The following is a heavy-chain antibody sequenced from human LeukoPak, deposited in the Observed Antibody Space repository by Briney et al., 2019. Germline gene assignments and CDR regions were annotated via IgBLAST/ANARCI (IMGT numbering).Heavy chain of an antibody. CDR2: GHYSGFT. J-gene: IGHJ4*02. V-gene: IGHV4-39*01. CDR3: ARPAGYCSGSNCYAYFDF. D-gene: IGHD2-2*01. Sequence: SETLSLTCTVSGGSISSSSYYWGWIRQPPGKGREWIGSGHYSGFTYYNPPLKSRVTISIDTSKNQFSLKLSSVTAADTAVYYCARPAGYCSGSNCYAYFDFWGQGTLVTVSS. CDR1: GGSISSSSYY.